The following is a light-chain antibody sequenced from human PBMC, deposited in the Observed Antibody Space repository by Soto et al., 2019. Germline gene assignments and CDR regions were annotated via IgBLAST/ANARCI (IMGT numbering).Light chain of an antibody. CDR3: QQYNSWPRP. J-gene: IGKJ1*01. V-gene: IGKV3-15*01. CDR2: GAS. Sequence: EIVMTQSPATLSVSPGERATLSCRASQSVSSNLAWYQQKPGQAPRLLIYGASTRATGIPARFSGSGSGTEFTLTISSLQSEDFAVYNCQQYNSWPRPIGQGTKVESK. CDR1: QSVSSN.